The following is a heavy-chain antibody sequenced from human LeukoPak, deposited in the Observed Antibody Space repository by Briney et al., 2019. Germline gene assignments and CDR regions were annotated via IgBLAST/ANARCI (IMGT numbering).Heavy chain of an antibody. CDR1: GFTFSSYG. V-gene: IGHV3-33*01. CDR3: ARDELFSGYEAFDI. CDR2: IWYDGSNK. D-gene: IGHD3-22*01. J-gene: IGHJ3*02. Sequence: GGSLRLSCAASGFTFSSYGMHWVRQAPGKGLGWVAVIWYDGSNKYYADSVKGRFTISRDNSKNTLYLQMNSLRAEDTAVYYCARDELFSGYEAFDIWGQGTMVTVSS.